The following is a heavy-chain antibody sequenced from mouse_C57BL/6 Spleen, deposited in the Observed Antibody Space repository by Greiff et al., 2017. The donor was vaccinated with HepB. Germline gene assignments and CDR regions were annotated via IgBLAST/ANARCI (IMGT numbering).Heavy chain of an antibody. D-gene: IGHD2-1*01. J-gene: IGHJ3*01. CDR3: AREGGYGNYAAWFAY. CDR1: GYTFTSYW. V-gene: IGHV1-72*01. Sequence: QQSCKASGYTFTSYWIHWLNQRPGRGLEWIGRIDPNSGGTKYNEKFKNKATLTVDKPSSTAYMQLSSLTSEDSAVYYCAREGGYGNYAAWFAYWGQGTLVTVSA. CDR2: IDPNSGGT.